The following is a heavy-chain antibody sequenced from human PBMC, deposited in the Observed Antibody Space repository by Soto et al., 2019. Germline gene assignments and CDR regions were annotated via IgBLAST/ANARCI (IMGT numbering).Heavy chain of an antibody. CDR2: ISGSDDST. J-gene: IGHJ4*02. D-gene: IGHD6-6*01. CDR3: AKRSSTSTFDF. Sequence: EVQLLESGGGLVQPGESLRLSCAASGFTFSSYAMSWVRQAPGKGLEWVSVISGSDDSTYYADSVKGRFTIPRDNSNTSLYLQLTSLRAEDTAVYYCAKRSSTSTFDFWGQGTLVTVSS. V-gene: IGHV3-23*01. CDR1: GFTFSSYA.